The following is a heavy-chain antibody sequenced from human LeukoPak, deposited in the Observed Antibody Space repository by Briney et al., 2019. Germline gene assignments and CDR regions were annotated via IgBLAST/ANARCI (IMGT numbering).Heavy chain of an antibody. CDR1: GGSFSGYY. D-gene: IGHD1-26*01. CDR3: AATTSGGDAFDI. J-gene: IGHJ3*02. Sequence: SETLSLTCSVSGGSFSGYYWTWIRQPPGKTLEWIGYSYYSGSTKYNPSLKSRVTISVDTSNNQFSLNLRSVTAADTAVYYCAATTSGGDAFDIWGQGTMVTVSS. V-gene: IGHV4-59*01. CDR2: SYYSGST.